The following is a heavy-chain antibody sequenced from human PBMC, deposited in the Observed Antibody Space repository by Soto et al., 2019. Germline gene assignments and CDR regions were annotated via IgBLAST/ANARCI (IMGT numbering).Heavy chain of an antibody. J-gene: IGHJ2*01. V-gene: IGHV4-59*12. CDR1: GGSISNYY. CDR3: ARGGGRGGRDWYLNV. D-gene: IGHD2-15*01. CDR2: IYSSGST. Sequence: SETLSLTCTVSGGSISNYYWNWIRQSPGKGLEWIGYIYSSGSTHYNPSLQNRVTISVDTSKNQFSLELSSVTAADTAVYYCARGGGRGGRDWYLNVGGRGTLVPVSS.